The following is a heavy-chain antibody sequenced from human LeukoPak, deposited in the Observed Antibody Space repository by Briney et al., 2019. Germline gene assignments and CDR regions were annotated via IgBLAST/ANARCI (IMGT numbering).Heavy chain of an antibody. J-gene: IGHJ4*02. CDR1: GFTFSTYS. Sequence: GGSLRLSCAASGFTFSTYSMSWVLQPPGNWLECVSSISGSGGSTYYADYVKRRVTISRDNSKNTLYLQMNSLRAEDTAVSYCRGYCSSTSCYAGYYFDYWGQGTLVTVSS. D-gene: IGHD2-2*03. V-gene: IGHV3-23*01. CDR3: RGYCSSTSCYAGYYFDY. CDR2: ISGSGGST.